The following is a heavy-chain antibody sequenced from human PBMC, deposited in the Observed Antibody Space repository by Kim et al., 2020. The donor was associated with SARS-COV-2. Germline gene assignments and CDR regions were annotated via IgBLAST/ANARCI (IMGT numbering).Heavy chain of an antibody. CDR1: GYTFTSYH. CDR2: INTYTGNP. J-gene: IGHJ5*02. D-gene: IGHD3-10*01. CDR3: ARGYGSGRPIFGL. Sequence: ASVKVSCKASGYTFTSYHMNWVRQAPGQGLEWMGWINTYTGNPTYAQGFTGRFVFSLDTSVSTAYLQISSLKADDTAVYFCARGYGSGRPIFGLWGQGTLVTVSS. V-gene: IGHV7-4-1*02.